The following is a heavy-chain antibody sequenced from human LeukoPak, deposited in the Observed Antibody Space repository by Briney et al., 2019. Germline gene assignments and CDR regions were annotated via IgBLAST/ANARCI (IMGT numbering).Heavy chain of an antibody. CDR2: IYYSGST. Sequence: SETLSLTCTVSVGSISSSSYYWGWIRQPPGKGLEWIGSIYYSGSTYYDPSLKSRVTISVDSSKNQFSLKLSSVTAADTAVYYCARTGSRYSSSWYYFDYWGQGTLVTVSS. CDR3: ARTGSRYSSSWYYFDY. V-gene: IGHV4-39*07. J-gene: IGHJ4*02. D-gene: IGHD6-13*01. CDR1: VGSISSSSYY.